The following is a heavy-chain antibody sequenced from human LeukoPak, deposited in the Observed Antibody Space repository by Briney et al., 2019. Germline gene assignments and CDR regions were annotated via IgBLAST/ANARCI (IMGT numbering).Heavy chain of an antibody. D-gene: IGHD6-13*01. Sequence: PSETLSLTCIVSGGSISSSTYYWGWIRQPPGRGLDWIGSIYYSGSTYYNPSLKSRVTISVDTSKKQFSLKLTSLTAADTAFYYCARYGMAAEGIWWFDPWGQGTLVTVSS. CDR2: IYYSGST. CDR1: GGSISSSTYY. J-gene: IGHJ5*02. CDR3: ARYGMAAEGIWWFDP. V-gene: IGHV4-39*01.